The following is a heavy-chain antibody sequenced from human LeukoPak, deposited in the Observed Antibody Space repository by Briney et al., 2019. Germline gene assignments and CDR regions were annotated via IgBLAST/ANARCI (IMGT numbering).Heavy chain of an antibody. Sequence: ASVKVSCKASGFTFTSSAVQWVRQARGQRLEWIGWIVVGSGNTNYAQKFQERVTITRDMSTSTAYMELSSLRSEDTAVYYCAARSGYCSSTSCYPLDYWGQGTLVTVSS. CDR1: GFTFTSSA. D-gene: IGHD2-2*03. CDR3: AARSGYCSSTSCYPLDY. J-gene: IGHJ4*02. CDR2: IVVGSGNT. V-gene: IGHV1-58*01.